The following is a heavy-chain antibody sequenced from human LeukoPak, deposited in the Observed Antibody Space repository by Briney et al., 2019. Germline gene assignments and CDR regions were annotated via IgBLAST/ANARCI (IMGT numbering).Heavy chain of an antibody. CDR1: GFTLSSYS. J-gene: IGHJ4*02. CDR2: ISSSSSTI. D-gene: IGHD3-10*01. CDR3: AREFRVGVRGVIGY. Sequence: GGFLRLSCAASGFTLSSYSMNWVRQAPGKGLEWVSYISSSSSTIYYADSVKDRFTISRDNAKNSLYLQMNSLRAEDTAVYYCAREFRVGVRGVIGYWGQGTLVTVSS. V-gene: IGHV3-48*01.